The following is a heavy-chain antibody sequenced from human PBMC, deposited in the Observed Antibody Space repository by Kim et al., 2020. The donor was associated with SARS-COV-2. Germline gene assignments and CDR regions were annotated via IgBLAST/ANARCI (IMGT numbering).Heavy chain of an antibody. CDR3: ARAVAGSYYYGMDV. CDR1: GFTFSSYA. D-gene: IGHD6-19*01. J-gene: IGHJ6*02. Sequence: SLRLSCAASGFTFSSYAMHWVHQAPGKGLEWVAVISYDGSNKYYVDSVKGRFTISRDNSKNTLYLQMNSLRAEDTAVYYCARAVAGSYYYGMDVWGQGTTVTVSS. CDR2: ISYDGSNK. V-gene: IGHV3-30*04.